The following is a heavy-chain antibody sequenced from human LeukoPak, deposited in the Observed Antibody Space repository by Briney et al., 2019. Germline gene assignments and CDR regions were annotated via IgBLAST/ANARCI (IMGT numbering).Heavy chain of an antibody. CDR2: INHSGST. Sequence: SETLSLTCAVYGGSFSGYYWSWIRQPPGKGLEWIGEINHSGSTNYNPSLKSRVTISVDTSKNQFSLKLSSVTAADTAVYYCAREDPDRKIDYWGQGTLVTVSS. J-gene: IGHJ4*02. V-gene: IGHV4-34*01. D-gene: IGHD1-14*01. CDR1: GGSFSGYY. CDR3: AREDPDRKIDY.